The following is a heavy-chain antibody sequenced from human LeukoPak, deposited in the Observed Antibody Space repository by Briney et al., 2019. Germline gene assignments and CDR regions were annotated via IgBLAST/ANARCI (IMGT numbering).Heavy chain of an antibody. CDR2: ISGSGGST. D-gene: IGHD2-15*01. Sequence: GGSLRLSCAASGFTFSSYAMSWVRQAPGKGLEWVSAISGSGGSTYYADSVKGRFTISRDNSKNTLYLQMNSLRAEDTAVYYCAKGRGAIVVVVAARCLDYWGQGTLVTVSS. J-gene: IGHJ4*02. CDR3: AKGRGAIVVVVAARCLDY. V-gene: IGHV3-23*01. CDR1: GFTFSSYA.